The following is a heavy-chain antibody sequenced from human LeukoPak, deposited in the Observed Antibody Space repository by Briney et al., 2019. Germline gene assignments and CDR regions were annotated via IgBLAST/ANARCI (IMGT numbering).Heavy chain of an antibody. V-gene: IGHV1-46*01. CDR2: INPSGGST. CDR1: GYTFTSYY. J-gene: IGHJ3*02. Sequence: GASVKVSCKASGYTFTSYYMHWVRQAPGQGLEWMGIINPSGGSTSYAQKFQGRVTMTRDTSTSTVYMELSSLRSEDTAVYYCARATIVRGADDAFDIWGQGTMVTVSS. D-gene: IGHD3-10*01. CDR3: ARATIVRGADDAFDI.